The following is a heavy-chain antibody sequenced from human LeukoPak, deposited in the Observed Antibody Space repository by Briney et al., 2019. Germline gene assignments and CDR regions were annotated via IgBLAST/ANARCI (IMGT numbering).Heavy chain of an antibody. J-gene: IGHJ4*02. V-gene: IGHV4-4*07. CDR1: GGSISSYY. D-gene: IGHD5-12*01. Sequence: PSETLSLTCTVSGGSISSYYWSWIRQPAGKGLEWIGRIYISGTTNYNPSLKSRVTISVDKSKNQFSLKLSSVTAADTAVYYCAREAGYDLFDYWGQGTLVTVSS. CDR3: AREAGYDLFDY. CDR2: IYISGTT.